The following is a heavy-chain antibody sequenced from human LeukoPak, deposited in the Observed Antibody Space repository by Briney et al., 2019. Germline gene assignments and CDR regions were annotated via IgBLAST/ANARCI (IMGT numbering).Heavy chain of an antibody. Sequence: PGGSLRLSCAASGFSFSSSWMHWVRQAPGKGLMWVSRINDDETSTSYADSVKGRFTISRDNAKNTLYLQMNSLRAEDTAVYYCATTGSGSCYDYWGQGTLVTVSS. CDR3: ATTGSGSCYDY. CDR2: INDDETST. V-gene: IGHV3-74*01. J-gene: IGHJ4*02. D-gene: IGHD1-26*01. CDR1: GFSFSSSW.